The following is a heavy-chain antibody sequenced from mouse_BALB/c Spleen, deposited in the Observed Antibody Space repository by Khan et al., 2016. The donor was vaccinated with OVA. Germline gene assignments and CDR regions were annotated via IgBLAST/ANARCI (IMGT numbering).Heavy chain of an antibody. D-gene: IGHD2-1*01. J-gene: IGHJ2*01. CDR3: ARKGFANYEIWDY. Sequence: VRLQQSGTVLARPGASVKMSCKASGYTFTNYWMHWVKQRPGQGLEWIGTIFPGNSDTNYNQKFTGKAKLTAVTSTSTAYMELSSLTNEDSAVYYCARKGFANYEIWDYWHQRTTLPV. CDR1: GYTFTNYW. V-gene: IGHV1-5*01. CDR2: IFPGNSDT.